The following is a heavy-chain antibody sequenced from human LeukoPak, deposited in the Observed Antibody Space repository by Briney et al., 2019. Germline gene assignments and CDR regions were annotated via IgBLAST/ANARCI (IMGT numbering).Heavy chain of an antibody. CDR2: ISSSSSYI. CDR3: ARVYCSSTSCLLDY. Sequence: GGSPRLSCAASGFTFSSYSMNWVRQAPGKGLEWVSSISSSSSYIYYADSVKGRFTISRDNAKNSLYLQMNSLRAEDTAVYYCARVYCSSTSCLLDYWGQGTLVTVSS. CDR1: GFTFSSYS. V-gene: IGHV3-21*01. J-gene: IGHJ4*02. D-gene: IGHD2-2*01.